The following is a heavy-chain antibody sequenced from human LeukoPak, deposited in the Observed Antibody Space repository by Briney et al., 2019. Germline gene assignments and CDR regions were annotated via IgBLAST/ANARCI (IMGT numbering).Heavy chain of an antibody. Sequence: ASVKVSCKASGYTFTNYYMHWVRQAPGQGLEWMGLINPSGGSTRYAQKFQGRVTMTRDTSTSTVYMELRSLRSEDTAVYYCARSDGYYDSSGSYYYYMDVWGKGTTVTVSS. CDR3: ARSDGYYDSSGSYYYYMDV. D-gene: IGHD3-22*01. J-gene: IGHJ6*03. CDR2: INPSGGST. CDR1: GYTFTNYY. V-gene: IGHV1-46*01.